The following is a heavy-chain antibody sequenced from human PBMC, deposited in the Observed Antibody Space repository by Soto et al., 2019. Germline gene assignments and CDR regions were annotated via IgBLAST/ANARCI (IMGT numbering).Heavy chain of an antibody. J-gene: IGHJ4*02. Sequence: ASETLSLTCTVSGGSITTYYCSWSRQPPGKGLEWIGYIQYSGNTNYNPSLKSRVTISVDTSKNQFSLGLSSVTAADTALYYCARSYYLTSGKPYYFDYWGQGTLVTVSS. D-gene: IGHD3-10*01. CDR1: GGSITTYY. V-gene: IGHV4-59*13. CDR3: ARSYYLTSGKPYYFDY. CDR2: IQYSGNT.